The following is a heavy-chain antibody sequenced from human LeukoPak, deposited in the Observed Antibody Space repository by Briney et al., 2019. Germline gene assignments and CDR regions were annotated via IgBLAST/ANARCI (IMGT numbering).Heavy chain of an antibody. V-gene: IGHV1-69*13. Sequence: SVKVSCKASGGTFSSYAISWVRQAPGQGLEWMGGISPIFGTANYAQKFQGRVTITADESTSTAYMELSSLRSEDTAVYYCARVVPAAMSVYYYYMDVWGKGTTVTVSS. J-gene: IGHJ6*03. CDR1: GGTFSSYA. CDR3: ARVVPAAMSVYYYYMDV. D-gene: IGHD2-2*01. CDR2: ISPIFGTA.